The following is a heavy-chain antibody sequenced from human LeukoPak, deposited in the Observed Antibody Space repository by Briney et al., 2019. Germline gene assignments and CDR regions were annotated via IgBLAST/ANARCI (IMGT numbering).Heavy chain of an antibody. Sequence: GSLRLSCEASGFTFSEYYMSWIRQAPGKGLEWVSYISSIGTTAYYADSVKGRFTISRDNAKNSLYLQMNSLRAEDTAVYYCARQNWDQYYYGMDVWGQGTTVTVSS. D-gene: IGHD7-27*01. V-gene: IGHV3-11*01. CDR1: GFTFSEYY. J-gene: IGHJ6*02. CDR2: ISSIGTTA. CDR3: ARQNWDQYYYGMDV.